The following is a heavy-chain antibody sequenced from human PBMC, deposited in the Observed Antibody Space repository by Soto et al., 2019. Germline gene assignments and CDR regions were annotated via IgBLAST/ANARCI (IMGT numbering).Heavy chain of an antibody. CDR2: ISGSGGST. V-gene: IGHV3-23*01. CDR3: ANGSSLCSVRGVIDY. D-gene: IGHD3-10*02. CDR1: GFTFSSYA. Sequence: GGSLRLSCAASGFTFSSYAMSWVRQAPGKGLEWVSAISGSGGSTYYADSVKGRFTISRDNSKNTLYLQMNSLRAEDTAVYYCANGSSLCSVRGVIDYWGQGTLVTVAS. J-gene: IGHJ4*02.